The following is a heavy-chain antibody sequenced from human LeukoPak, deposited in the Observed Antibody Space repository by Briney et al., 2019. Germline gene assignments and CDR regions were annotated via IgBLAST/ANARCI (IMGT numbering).Heavy chain of an antibody. V-gene: IGHV4-61*02. J-gene: IGHJ4*02. CDR3: ARDGEYYDSSGIDY. D-gene: IGHD3-22*01. CDR2: IYTSGST. Sequence: SQSLSLTCTVSGGSISSGSYYWRWIRQPAGKGLEWIGRIYTSGSTNYNPSLKSRVTISVDTSKNQFSLKLSSVTAADTAVYYCARDGEYYDSSGIDYWGQGTLVTVSS. CDR1: GGSISSGSYY.